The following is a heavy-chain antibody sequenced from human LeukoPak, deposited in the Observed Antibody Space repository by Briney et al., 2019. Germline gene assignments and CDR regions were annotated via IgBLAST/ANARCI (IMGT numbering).Heavy chain of an antibody. CDR2: IHTSGST. CDR1: GGSISSYY. V-gene: IGHV4-4*09. CDR3: ARHLAYDFWSGYYRVFVFDI. J-gene: IGHJ3*02. D-gene: IGHD3-3*01. Sequence: SETLSLTCTVSGGSISSYYWSWIRQPPGKGLEWIGYIHTSGSTNYNPSLKSRVTISVDTSKNQFSLKLSSVTAADTAVYYCARHLAYDFWSGYYRVFVFDIWGQGTMVTVSS.